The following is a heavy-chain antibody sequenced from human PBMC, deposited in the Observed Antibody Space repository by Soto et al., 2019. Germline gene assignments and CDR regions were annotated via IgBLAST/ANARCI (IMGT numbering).Heavy chain of an antibody. J-gene: IGHJ4*02. CDR3: AADATAWQQMVPSDY. V-gene: IGHV1-58*01. D-gene: IGHD2-8*01. CDR2: IAVGSGYT. Sequence: SAEASSKASGFTFTSSAFQWVRQARGQRLEWIGWIAVGSGYTNYAQRFQERVTLTRDMSTATTYMELSRLTSEDTAIYYCAADATAWQQMVPSDYWGQGSLVPVSS. CDR1: GFTFTSSA.